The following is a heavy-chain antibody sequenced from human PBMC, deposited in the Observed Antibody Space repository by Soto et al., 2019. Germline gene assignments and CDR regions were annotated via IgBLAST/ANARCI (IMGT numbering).Heavy chain of an antibody. CDR2: ISAYDGNT. Sequence: QVQLVQSGGEVKKPGASVKVSCKASGYTFSSYGISWVRQAPGQGLEWLGWISAYDGNTKYAQILKGRVFMTTDTSTKTAYMELRSFRSDDTAVYYCARGGYYDSSGSRNYYYYGMNVWGQGTSVTVSS. V-gene: IGHV1-18*01. J-gene: IGHJ6*02. CDR1: GYTFSSYG. D-gene: IGHD3-22*01. CDR3: ARGGYYDSSGSRNYYYYGMNV.